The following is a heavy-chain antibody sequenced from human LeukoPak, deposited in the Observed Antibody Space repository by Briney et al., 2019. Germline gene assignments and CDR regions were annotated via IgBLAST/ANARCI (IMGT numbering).Heavy chain of an antibody. D-gene: IGHD6-19*01. Sequence: PGGSLRLSCAASGFTFSSYSMNWVRQAPGKGLEWVSSISSSSSYIYYADSVKGRFTVSRDNAKNSLYLQMNSLRAEGTAVYYCAREFGAVAGSLDYWGQGTLVTVSS. CDR1: GFTFSSYS. J-gene: IGHJ4*02. CDR3: AREFGAVAGSLDY. CDR2: ISSSSSYI. V-gene: IGHV3-21*01.